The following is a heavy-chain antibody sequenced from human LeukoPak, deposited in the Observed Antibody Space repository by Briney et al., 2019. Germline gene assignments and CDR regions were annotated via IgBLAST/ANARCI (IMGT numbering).Heavy chain of an antibody. D-gene: IGHD3-22*01. V-gene: IGHV3-23*01. CDR3: AKSGPSVLVVAL. J-gene: IGHJ3*01. Sequence: PGGSLRLSCAASGFTFTNYGMSWVRQAPGKGLEWVSSIGGSGVTTYYADSVKGWFTVSRDNSKNTLYLQMNSLRAEDTAVYYCAKSGPSVLVVALWGQGTMVTVSS. CDR1: GFTFTNYG. CDR2: IGGSGVTT.